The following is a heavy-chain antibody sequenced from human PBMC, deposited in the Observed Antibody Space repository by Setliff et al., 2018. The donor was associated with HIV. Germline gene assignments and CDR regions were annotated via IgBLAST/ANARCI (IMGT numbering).Heavy chain of an antibody. V-gene: IGHV4-4*07. J-gene: IGHJ4*02. D-gene: IGHD2-21*02. CDR2: IYASGST. CDR1: GGSISNYY. CDR3: ARLSGDYYYFDY. Sequence: KPSETLSLTCTVSGGSISNYYWSWIRQPAGKGLEWIGRIYASGSTNYNPSLKSRVTISLDTSKNQFSLKLTSVTAADTAVDYCARLSGDYYYFDYWGQGTLVTVSS.